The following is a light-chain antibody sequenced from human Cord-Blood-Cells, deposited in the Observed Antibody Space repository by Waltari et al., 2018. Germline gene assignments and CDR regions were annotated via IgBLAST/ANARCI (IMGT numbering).Light chain of an antibody. CDR1: SSDVGGYNY. CDR3: SSYTSSSTWV. V-gene: IGLV2-14*01. CDR2: DVS. J-gene: IGLJ3*02. Sequence: QSALTQSASVSGSPGQSITISCTGTSSDVGGYNYVSWYQQHPGKAPKRMIYDVSTRPAWVSNHFSGSKSGNAASLTISELQAEDEADYYCSSYTSSSTWVFGGGTKLTVL.